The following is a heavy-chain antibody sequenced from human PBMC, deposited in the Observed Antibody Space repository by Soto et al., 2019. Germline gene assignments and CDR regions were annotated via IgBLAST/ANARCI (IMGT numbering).Heavy chain of an antibody. D-gene: IGHD1-26*01. CDR2: ISSNGGST. V-gene: IGHV3-64D*06. J-gene: IGHJ4*02. CDR1: GFTFSSYA. Sequence: GGSLRLSCSASGFTFSSYAMHWVRQAPGKGLEYVSAISSNGGSTYYADSVKGRFTISRDNSKNTLHLQMSSLRAEDTAVYYCVKEGGRRGAQVWGQGTLVTVSS. CDR3: VKEGGRRGAQV.